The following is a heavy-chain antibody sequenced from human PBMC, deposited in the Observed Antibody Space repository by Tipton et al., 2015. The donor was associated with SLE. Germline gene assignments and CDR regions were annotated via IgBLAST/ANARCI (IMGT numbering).Heavy chain of an antibody. CDR1: GGSISSSY. Sequence: LSLTCTVSGGSISSSYWSWIRQPPGKGLEWIGYIYYSGSTNYNPSLKSRVTISVDTSKNQFSLKLSSVTAADTAVYYCARRLDYYGSGGMDVWGQGTTVTVSS. J-gene: IGHJ6*02. CDR2: IYYSGST. D-gene: IGHD3-10*01. V-gene: IGHV4-59*08. CDR3: ARRLDYYGSGGMDV.